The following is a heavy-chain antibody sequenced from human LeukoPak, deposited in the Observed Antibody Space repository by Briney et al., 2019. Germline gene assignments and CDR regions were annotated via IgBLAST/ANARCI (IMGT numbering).Heavy chain of an antibody. J-gene: IGHJ4*02. CDR2: IYYSGST. D-gene: IGHD1-26*01. CDR3: GHSGIYYLFDY. Sequence: SETLSLTCIVSGGSTSSNSFYWGWIRQPPGKGLEWIGSIYYSGSTYYNPSLKSRVTISVDTSKNQFSLKLRSVTAADTAVYYCGHSGIYYLFDYWGQGSLVTVSS. V-gene: IGHV4-39*01. CDR1: GGSTSSNSFY.